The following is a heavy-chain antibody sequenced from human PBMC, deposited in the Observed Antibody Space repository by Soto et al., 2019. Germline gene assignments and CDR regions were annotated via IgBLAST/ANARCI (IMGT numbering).Heavy chain of an antibody. CDR3: AREIGKGFGELLYDAFDI. D-gene: IGHD3-10*01. CDR1: GFTFSSYS. J-gene: IGHJ3*02. Sequence: GGSLRLSCAASGFTFSSYSMNWVRQAPGKGLEWVSYISSSSSTIYYADSVKGRFTISRDNAKNSLYLQMNRLRDEDTAVYYCAREIGKGFGELLYDAFDIWGQGTMVTVSS. CDR2: ISSSSSTI. V-gene: IGHV3-48*02.